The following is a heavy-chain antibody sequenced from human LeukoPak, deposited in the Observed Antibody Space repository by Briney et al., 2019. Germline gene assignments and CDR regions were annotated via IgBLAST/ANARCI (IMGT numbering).Heavy chain of an antibody. Sequence: GASVKVSCKASGYTFTGYYMHWLRQAPGQGLEWVGWINPSSGDTHYAQMFQGRVTMTRDTSINTAYMELRRVRSDDTAVYYCAKSAQYSSAWFTGSFDYWGQGTLVTVSS. CDR1: GYTFTGYY. D-gene: IGHD6-13*01. V-gene: IGHV1-2*02. CDR3: AKSAQYSSAWFTGSFDY. CDR2: INPSSGDT. J-gene: IGHJ4*02.